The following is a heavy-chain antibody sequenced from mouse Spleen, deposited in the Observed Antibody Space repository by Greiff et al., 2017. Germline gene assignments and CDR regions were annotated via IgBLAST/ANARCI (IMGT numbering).Heavy chain of an antibody. D-gene: IGHD1-1*01. CDR1: GFTFSSYA. V-gene: IGHV5-4*01. J-gene: IGHJ2*01. Sequence: EVKLMESGGGLVKPGGSLKLSCAASGFTFSSYAMSWVRQTPEKRLEWVATISDGGSYTYYPDNVKGRFTISRDNAKNNLYLQMSHLKSEDTAMYYCARDEITTPYFDYWGQGTTLTVSS. CDR2: ISDGGSYT. CDR3: ARDEITTPYFDY.